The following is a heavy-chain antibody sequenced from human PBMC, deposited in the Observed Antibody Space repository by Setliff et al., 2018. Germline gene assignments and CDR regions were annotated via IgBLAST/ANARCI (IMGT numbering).Heavy chain of an antibody. CDR2: IIPIFGTA. CDR3: AVVGVVRNNYYYYGMDV. V-gene: IGHV1-69*05. CDR1: GGTLSSYA. D-gene: IGHD2-15*01. Sequence: SVKVSCKASGGTLSSYAISWVRQAPGQGLEWVGGIIPIFGTANYAQKFQGRVTITTDESTSTACMELSSLRSEDTAVYYCAVVGVVRNNYYYYGMDVWGQGTTVTVSS. J-gene: IGHJ6*02.